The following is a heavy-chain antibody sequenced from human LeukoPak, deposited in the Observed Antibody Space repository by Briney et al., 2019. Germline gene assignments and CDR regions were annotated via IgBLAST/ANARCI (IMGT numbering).Heavy chain of an antibody. CDR2: ISWNSGGI. CDR3: AKGEGYFDY. J-gene: IGHJ4*02. CDR1: D. V-gene: IGHV3-9*01. Sequence: PGGSLRLSCAASDMHWVRQAPGKGLEWVSGISWNSGGIGYADSVKGRFTISRDNAKNSLYLQMNSLRTEDTALYYCAKGEGYFDYWGQGTLVTVSS. D-gene: IGHD1-26*01.